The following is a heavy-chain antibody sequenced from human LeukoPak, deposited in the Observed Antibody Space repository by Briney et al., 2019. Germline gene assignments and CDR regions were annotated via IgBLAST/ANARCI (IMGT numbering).Heavy chain of an antibody. D-gene: IGHD3-3*01. Sequence: PGGSLRLSCAASGFSFSDYAMHWVRQAPGKGLEWVGVISYDGRTTYYGDSVKGRFTISRDNSKNTMYVQVNSLRADDTAVYYCATTDFWSGFYAGDYWGRGTQVTVSS. J-gene: IGHJ4*02. CDR3: ATTDFWSGFYAGDY. V-gene: IGHV3-30*04. CDR2: ISYDGRTT. CDR1: GFSFSDYA.